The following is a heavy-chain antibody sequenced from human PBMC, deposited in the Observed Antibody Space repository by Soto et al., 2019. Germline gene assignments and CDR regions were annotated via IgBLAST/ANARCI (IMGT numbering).Heavy chain of an antibody. J-gene: IGHJ4*02. CDR1: GDTFSFYS. CDR2: VNPILSMS. CDR3: ATSYGSGYRAFDY. V-gene: IGHV1-69*04. Sequence: QVQLVQSGAEVKRPGSSVKVSCKASGDTFSFYSINWVRQAPGLGLEWMGRVNPILSMSNYAQRFQGRVTMTADKSTSTAYTERSGMRSEDTAMYYCATSYGSGYRAFDYWGQGALVTVSS. D-gene: IGHD3-10*01.